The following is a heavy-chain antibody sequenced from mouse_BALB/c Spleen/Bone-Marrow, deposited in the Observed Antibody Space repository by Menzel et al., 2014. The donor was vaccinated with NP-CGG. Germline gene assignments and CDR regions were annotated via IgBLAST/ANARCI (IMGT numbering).Heavy chain of an antibody. CDR2: IYPGDGGT. D-gene: IGHD2-1*01. CDR3: ARQDGIDFDY. CDR1: GYAFSSYS. J-gene: IGHJ2*01. V-gene: IGHV1-80*01. Sequence: QVQLKQSGPELVRPGASVKISCKASGYAFSSYSMNWVKQRPGKGLEWIGQIYPGDGGTTYNEKFKGKATLTADKSSSAAYMQLSSLTADAAAFYFGARQDGIDFDYWGQGTTVTVSS.